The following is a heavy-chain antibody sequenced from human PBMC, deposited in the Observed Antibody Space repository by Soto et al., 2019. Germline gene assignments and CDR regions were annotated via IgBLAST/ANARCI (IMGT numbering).Heavy chain of an antibody. D-gene: IGHD3-10*01. Sequence: QVQLVQSGAEVKKPGASVKVSCKASGYTFTSYGISWVRQAPGQGLEWMGWISTYNGNTKYAQKLQGRVTMNTDTSTSTAYMELKSLRSDDTAVFYLAGEKVRGGGSDYWGQGTLVTVSS. CDR2: ISTYNGNT. CDR1: GYTFTSYG. J-gene: IGHJ4*02. V-gene: IGHV1-18*01. CDR3: AGEKVRGGGSDY.